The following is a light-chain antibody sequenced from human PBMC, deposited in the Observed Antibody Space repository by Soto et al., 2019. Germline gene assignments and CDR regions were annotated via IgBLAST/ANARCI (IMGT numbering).Light chain of an antibody. CDR1: SYDVGDYKY. CDR3: RSYAGSYSYV. Sequence: QSVLTQPRSVSGSPGQSVTISCTGTSYDVGDYKYVSWYRQLPGKAPKLIIYDISERPSGVPDRFSGSKSGNTASLTISGLQAEDEADYYCRSYAGSYSYVFGTGTKLTVL. J-gene: IGLJ1*01. CDR2: DIS. V-gene: IGLV2-11*01.